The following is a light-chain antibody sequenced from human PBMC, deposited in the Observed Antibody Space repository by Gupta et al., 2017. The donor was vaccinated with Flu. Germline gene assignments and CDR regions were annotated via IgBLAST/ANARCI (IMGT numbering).Light chain of an antibody. Sequence: QPALTQPPSVSGSPGQSVTTSCSVTSNDVGNYNRVSWYQQSPGTAPKLMIYEVSNRPSGVPDRFSGSKSGNTASLTISGLQAEDEADFYCSSYTTSSTYVFGTGTKVTVL. V-gene: IGLV2-18*02. J-gene: IGLJ1*01. CDR2: EVS. CDR3: SSYTTSSTYV. CDR1: SNDVGNYNR.